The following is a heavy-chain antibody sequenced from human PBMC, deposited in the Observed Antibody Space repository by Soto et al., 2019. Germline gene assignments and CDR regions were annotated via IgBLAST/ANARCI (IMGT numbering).Heavy chain of an antibody. CDR3: ARDYAPADNNGMDV. CDR2: IDSYTGNT. CDR1: GYTLLSYS. J-gene: IGHJ6*02. V-gene: IGHV1-18*04. D-gene: IGHD2-8*01. Sequence: QAQLVQSGSEVKRSGASVKVSCKASGYTLLSYSITWVRQAPGQGLEWIGWIDSYTGNTNYEQKFQGRVTMTTDSPTSTAYMELRGLRSDDSAIYYCARDYAPADNNGMDVWGQGTTVIVS.